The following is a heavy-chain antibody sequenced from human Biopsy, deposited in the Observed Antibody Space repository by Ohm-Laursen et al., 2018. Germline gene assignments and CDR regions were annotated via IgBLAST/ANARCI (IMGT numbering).Heavy chain of an antibody. J-gene: IGHJ6*02. D-gene: IGHD1-26*01. V-gene: IGHV4-39*01. CDR1: GGSISDSTYH. Sequence: GTLSLTCTVSGGSISDSTYHWGWIRQSPGKGLEWIGNIYYSGNTDYSPSLKSRVTISVDTSNNQFSLKLRSVTAADTAMYYCSKRDLSGTSPVWGQGTTVTVSS. CDR2: IYYSGNT. CDR3: SKRDLSGTSPV.